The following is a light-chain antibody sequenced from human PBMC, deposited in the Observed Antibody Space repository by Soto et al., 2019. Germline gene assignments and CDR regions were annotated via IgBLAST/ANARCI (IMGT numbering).Light chain of an antibody. CDR1: QNISNY. CDR3: QQRTNSPPWT. J-gene: IGKJ1*01. CDR2: GAS. Sequence: IVLTQSPATLSLSPGEGASLSCRASQNISNYLAWYQQRPGQVPRLLIYGASKRATAIPARFSGSGSGTDFTLTISGLETEDFAVYYCQQRTNSPPWTFGRGTKVDIK. V-gene: IGKV3-11*01.